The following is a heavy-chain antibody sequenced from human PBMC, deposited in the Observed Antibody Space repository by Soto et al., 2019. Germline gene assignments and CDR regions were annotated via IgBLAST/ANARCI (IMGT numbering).Heavy chain of an antibody. J-gene: IGHJ4*02. Sequence: GGSLRLSCAASGFTFSSYAMSWVRQAPGKGLEWVSAISGSGGSTYYADSVKGRFTISRDNSKNTLYLQMNSLRAEDTAVYYCAKEGNGVVRYFDWLFLPLHFDYWGQGTLVTVSS. D-gene: IGHD3-9*01. CDR1: GFTFSSYA. V-gene: IGHV3-23*01. CDR3: AKEGNGVVRYFDWLFLPLHFDY. CDR2: ISGSGGST.